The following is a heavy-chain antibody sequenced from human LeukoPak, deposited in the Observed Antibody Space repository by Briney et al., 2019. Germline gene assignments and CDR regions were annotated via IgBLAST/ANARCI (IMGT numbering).Heavy chain of an antibody. CDR1: GGSISSYY. V-gene: IGHV4-59*01. Sequence: SETLSLTCTVSGGSISSYYWSWLRQPPGKRLEWIGYIYYSGTTNYNPSLKSRVTISVVTSKNQFSLNLSSVTAAHTAVYYYARGGGGEYSSGWYDYWGQGTLVTVSS. CDR3: ARGGGGEYSSGWYDY. D-gene: IGHD6-19*01. CDR2: IYYSGTT. J-gene: IGHJ4*02.